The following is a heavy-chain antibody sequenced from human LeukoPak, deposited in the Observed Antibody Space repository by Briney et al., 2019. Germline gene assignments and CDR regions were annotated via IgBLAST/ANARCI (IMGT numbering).Heavy chain of an antibody. CDR3: ARGVSASEYYYDSSGYYADWFDP. V-gene: IGHV4-34*01. D-gene: IGHD3-22*01. J-gene: IGHJ5*02. Sequence: PSETLSLTCAVCGGSFSGYYWSWIRQPPGKGLEWIGEINHSGSTNYNPSLKSRVTISVDTSKNQFSLKLSSVTAADTAVYYCARGVSASEYYYDSSGYYADWFDPWGQGTLVTVSS. CDR2: INHSGST. CDR1: GGSFSGYY.